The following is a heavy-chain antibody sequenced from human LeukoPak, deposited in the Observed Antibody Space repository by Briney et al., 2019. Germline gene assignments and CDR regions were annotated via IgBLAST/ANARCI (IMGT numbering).Heavy chain of an antibody. V-gene: IGHV1-24*01. CDR2: LDPEDGEM. J-gene: IGHJ4*02. D-gene: IGHD1-26*01. CDR3: ATGRTKWDLLNY. Sequence: ASVKVSCKVSGYTLTELSLHWVRQAPGKGLERMGGLDPEDGEMIYSQKLQGRVTMTEDTSTDIAYMEMSSLRSEDTAVYYCATGRTKWDLLNYWGQGTLVTVSS. CDR1: GYTLTELS.